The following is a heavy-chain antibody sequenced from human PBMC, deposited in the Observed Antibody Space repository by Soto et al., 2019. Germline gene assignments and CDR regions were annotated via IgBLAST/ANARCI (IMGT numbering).Heavy chain of an antibody. J-gene: IGHJ4*02. CDR3: TTVGYSAPTFDY. D-gene: IGHD1-26*01. V-gene: IGHV3-15*01. CDR2: IKSKTDGGTT. Sequence: GGSLRLSCAASGFTFSNAWMSWVRQAPGKGLEWVGSIKSKTDGGTTDYAAPVKGRFTISRDDSKNTLYLQMNSLKTEDTAVYYCTTVGYSAPTFDYWGQGTLVTVSS. CDR1: GFTFSNAW.